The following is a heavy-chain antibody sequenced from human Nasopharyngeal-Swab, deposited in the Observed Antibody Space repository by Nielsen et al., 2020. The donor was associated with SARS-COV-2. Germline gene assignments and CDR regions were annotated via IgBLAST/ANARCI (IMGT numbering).Heavy chain of an antibody. V-gene: IGHV3-49*03. J-gene: IGHJ5*02. D-gene: IGHD3-22*01. CDR3: ARDLFSNDYYDAKWFDP. Sequence: GESLKISCKASGFTFGDYAMSWFRQAPGKGVEWVGFIRSKYYGGTPEYAASVKGRLTISRDDSKSVAYLQMNSLKTEDTAVYYCARDLFSNDYYDAKWFDPWGQGTLVTVSS. CDR1: GFTFGDYA. CDR2: IRSKYYGGTP.